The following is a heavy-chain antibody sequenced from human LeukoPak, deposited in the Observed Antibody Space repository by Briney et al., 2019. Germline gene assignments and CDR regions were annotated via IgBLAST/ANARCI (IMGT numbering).Heavy chain of an antibody. V-gene: IGHV4-59*08. J-gene: IGHJ5*02. CDR1: GGSISSYY. D-gene: IGHD3-10*01. CDR3: ARVLLWFGELSPNWFDP. Sequence: SETLSLTCTVSGGSISSYYWSWIRQPPGKGLEWIGYIYYSGSTNYNPSLKSRVTISVDTSKNQYSLKLSSVTVADTAVYYCARVLLWFGELSPNWFDPWGQGTLVTVSS. CDR2: IYYSGST.